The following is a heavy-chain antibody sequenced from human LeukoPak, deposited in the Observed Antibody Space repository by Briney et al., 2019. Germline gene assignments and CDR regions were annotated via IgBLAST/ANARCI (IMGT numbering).Heavy chain of an antibody. CDR3: ARGGWMSAHDY. D-gene: IGHD5-12*01. V-gene: IGHV1-46*01. J-gene: IGHJ4*02. Sequence: ASVKVSCKASGYTFTSYYMHWVRQAPGQGLEWMGIINPSGGSTSYAQKFQGRVTMTRSNSISTVYMELSSLRSEDTAVYYCARGGWMSAHDYWGQGTLVTVSS. CDR1: GYTFTSYY. CDR2: INPSGGST.